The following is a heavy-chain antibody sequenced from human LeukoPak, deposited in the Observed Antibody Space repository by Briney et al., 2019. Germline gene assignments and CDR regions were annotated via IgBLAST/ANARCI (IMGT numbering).Heavy chain of an antibody. CDR3: ASHEKYCSGGNCYYYYGMAV. J-gene: IGHJ6*02. D-gene: IGHD2-15*01. V-gene: IGHV3-48*03. CDR1: GFTFSSYE. Sequence: GGSLRLSCAASGFTFSSYEMNWVRHAPGKGLEWVSYISSSGSNIYYADSVKGRFTISKANAKNSLYLQMNSLRAEGKAVYYCASHEKYCSGGNCYYYYGMAVWGQGTTVTVSS. CDR2: ISSSGSNI.